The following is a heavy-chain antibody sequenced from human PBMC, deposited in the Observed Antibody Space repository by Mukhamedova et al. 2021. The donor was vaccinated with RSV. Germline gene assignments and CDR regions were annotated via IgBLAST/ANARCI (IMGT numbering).Heavy chain of an antibody. CDR1: TFSSYA. D-gene: IGHD5-12*01. Sequence: TFSSYAMHWVRQAPGKGLEWVAVISYDGSNKYYADSVKGRFTISRDNSKNTLYLQMNSLRAEDTAVYYCARGGGGFEYYYYGMDV. V-gene: IGHV3-30*04. CDR2: ISYDGSNK. J-gene: IGHJ6*01. CDR3: ARGGGGFEYYYYGMDV.